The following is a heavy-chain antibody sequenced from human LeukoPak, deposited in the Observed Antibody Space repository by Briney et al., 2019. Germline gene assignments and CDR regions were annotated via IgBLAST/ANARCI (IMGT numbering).Heavy chain of an antibody. V-gene: IGHV4-34*01. Sequence: PSETLSLTCAVYGGSFSGYYWSWIRQPPGKGLEWIGEINHSGSTNYNPSLKSRVTISGDTSKNQFSLKLSSVTAADTAVYFCARVIGSGSYFDYFDYWGQGTLVTVSS. CDR2: INHSGST. CDR3: ARVIGSGSYFDYFDY. CDR1: GGSFSGYY. J-gene: IGHJ4*02. D-gene: IGHD1-26*01.